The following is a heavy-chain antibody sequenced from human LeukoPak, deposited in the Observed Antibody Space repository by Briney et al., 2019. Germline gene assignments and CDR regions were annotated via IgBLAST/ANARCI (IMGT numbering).Heavy chain of an antibody. Sequence: GASVKVSCKASGYTFTGYYMHWVRQAPGQGLEWMGWINPNSGGTNYAQKFQGRVTMTRDTSISTAYMELSRLRSDDTAVYYCARVSSRTSIAARYWGQGTLVTVSS. CDR2: INPNSGGT. J-gene: IGHJ4*02. D-gene: IGHD6-6*01. CDR3: ARVSSRTSIAARY. CDR1: GYTFTGYY. V-gene: IGHV1-2*02.